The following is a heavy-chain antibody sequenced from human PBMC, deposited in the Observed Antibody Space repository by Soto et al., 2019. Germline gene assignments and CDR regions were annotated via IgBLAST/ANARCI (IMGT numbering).Heavy chain of an antibody. CDR1: GFTFSSYA. V-gene: IGHV3-23*01. Sequence: EVQLLESGGGLVQPRGSLRLSCAASGFTFSSYAMSWVRQAPGKGLEWVSAISGSGGSTYYADSVKGRFTISRDNSKNTLYLQMNSLRAEDTAVYYCAKDAYSSSSFYYYYGMDVWGQGTTVTVSS. D-gene: IGHD6-6*01. J-gene: IGHJ6*02. CDR2: ISGSGGST. CDR3: AKDAYSSSSFYYYYGMDV.